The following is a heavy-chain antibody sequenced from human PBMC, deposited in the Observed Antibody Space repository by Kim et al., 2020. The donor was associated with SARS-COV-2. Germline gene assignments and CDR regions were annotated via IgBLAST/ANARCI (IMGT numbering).Heavy chain of an antibody. J-gene: IGHJ4*02. V-gene: IGHV3-33*01. CDR2: IWSDGNNK. Sequence: GGSLRLSCVASGFIFSSYAMHWVRQAPGKGLEWVAFIWSDGNNKYYAESVKGRFTISRDNSKNTVYLQMNSLRAEDTAIYYCARGRMDEGGYYFWGQGTLVTVSS. CDR3: ARGRMDEGGYYF. CDR1: GFIFSSYA. D-gene: IGHD3-22*01.